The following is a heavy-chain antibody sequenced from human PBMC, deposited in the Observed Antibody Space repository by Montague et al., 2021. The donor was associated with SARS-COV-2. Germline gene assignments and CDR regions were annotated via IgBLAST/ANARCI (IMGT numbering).Heavy chain of an antibody. CDR1: GGSINSYY. V-gene: IGHV4-59*12. J-gene: IGHJ6*02. D-gene: IGHD6-19*01. CDR2: IYYSGST. CDR3: ARDGSAVAGLPRSYGLDV. Sequence: SETLSLTCAVSGGSINSYYWSWIRQPPGKGLEWIGYIYYSGSTIYNPSLKSRVTMSVDTSKSQFSLKLGSVTAADTAVYYCARDGSAVAGLPRSYGLDVWGQGTTVTVSS.